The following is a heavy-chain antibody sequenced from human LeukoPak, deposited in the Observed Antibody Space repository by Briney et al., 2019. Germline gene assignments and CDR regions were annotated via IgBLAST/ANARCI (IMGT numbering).Heavy chain of an antibody. D-gene: IGHD3-10*01. CDR2: IYSGGST. V-gene: IGHV3-53*01. Sequence: GGSLRLSCAASGFTVRSNYMSWVRQAPGKGLEWVAIIYSGGSTYYAGSVKGRFTISRDNSKNTLYLQMNSLRVEDTAVYYCARVYYGSGSLHYYYYCMDVWGKGTTVTISS. CDR3: ARVYYGSGSLHYYYYCMDV. CDR1: GFTVRSNY. J-gene: IGHJ6*03.